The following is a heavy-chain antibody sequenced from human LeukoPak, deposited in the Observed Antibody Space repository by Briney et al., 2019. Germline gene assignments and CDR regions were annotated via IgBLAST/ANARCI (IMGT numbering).Heavy chain of an antibody. Sequence: GGSLRLSCAASGFTFSSYGMHGVRQAPGKGLEGVAVIWYDGSNKYYADSVKGRFTISRDNSKNTLYLQMNSLRAEDTAVYYCARVPSPDDSSGYYFDYWGQGTLVTVSS. CDR3: ARVPSPDDSSGYYFDY. J-gene: IGHJ4*02. V-gene: IGHV3-33*01. CDR1: GFTFSSYG. D-gene: IGHD3-22*01. CDR2: IWYDGSNK.